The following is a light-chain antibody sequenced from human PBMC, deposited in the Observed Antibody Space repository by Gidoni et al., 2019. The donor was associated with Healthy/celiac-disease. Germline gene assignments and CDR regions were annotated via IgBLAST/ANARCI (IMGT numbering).Light chain of an antibody. CDR2: WAS. J-gene: IGKJ1*01. CDR1: QSVLYSPNNKNY. CDR3: QQYYSTPT. Sequence: DIVMTQSPDSLAVSLVEKATINCKSSQSVLYSPNNKNYLAWYQQKPGQPPKLLIYWASTRESGVPDRFSGSGSGTDFTLTISSLQAEDVAVYYCQQYYSTPTFGQGTKVEIK. V-gene: IGKV4-1*01.